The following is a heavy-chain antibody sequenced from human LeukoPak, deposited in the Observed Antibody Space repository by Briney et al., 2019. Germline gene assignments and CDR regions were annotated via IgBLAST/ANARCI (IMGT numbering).Heavy chain of an antibody. J-gene: IGHJ6*02. CDR2: INTDGSIT. V-gene: IGHV3-74*01. CDR1: GFTFSYDW. CDR3: ARGRSYGMDV. Sequence: GGSLSLSCAASGFTFSYDWMHWVRQGPGKGLVWVSAINTDGSITTYADSVKGRFTISRDNAKNTLYVQMNSLRAEDTAVYYCARGRSYGMDVWGQGTTVAVSS.